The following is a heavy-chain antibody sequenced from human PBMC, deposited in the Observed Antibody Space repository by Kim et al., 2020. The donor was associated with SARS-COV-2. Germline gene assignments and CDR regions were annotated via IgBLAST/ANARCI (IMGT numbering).Heavy chain of an antibody. D-gene: IGHD5-12*01. CDR2: IIPIFGTA. V-gene: IGHV1-69*13. Sequence: SVKVSCKASGGTFSSYAISWVRQAPGQGLEWMGGIIPIFGTANYAQKFQGRVTITADESTSTAYMELSSLRSEDTAVYYCAREGRVVEMATPPSWGQGTLVTVSS. J-gene: IGHJ5*02. CDR1: GGTFSSYA. CDR3: AREGRVVEMATPPS.